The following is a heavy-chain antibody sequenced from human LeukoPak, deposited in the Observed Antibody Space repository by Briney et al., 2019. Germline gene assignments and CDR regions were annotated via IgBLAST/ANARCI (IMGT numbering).Heavy chain of an antibody. CDR2: MNPISGYT. J-gene: IGHJ5*01. Sequence: ASVTVSFKASGYTFTNYNVNWVRQATGQGLEWMGWMNPISGYTGYAQKFQGRVTMTRDTSISTAYMELSSLRSEDTAVYYCARGLDGDFLDYNWFDSWGQGTLVTGSS. D-gene: IGHD2-21*01. CDR3: ARGLDGDFLDYNWFDS. V-gene: IGHV1-8*01. CDR1: GYTFTNYN.